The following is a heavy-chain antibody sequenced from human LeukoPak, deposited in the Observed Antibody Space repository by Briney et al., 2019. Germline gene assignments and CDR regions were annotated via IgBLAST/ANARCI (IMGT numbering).Heavy chain of an antibody. J-gene: IGHJ5*02. D-gene: IGHD6-19*01. CDR3: AGGFRAAGTNGFDP. CDR2: ISYDGSNK. CDR1: GFTFSSYA. Sequence: GRSLRLSCAASGFTFSSYAMHWVRQAPGKGLEWVAVISYDGSNKYYADSVKGRFTISRDNSKNTLYLQMNSLRAEDTAVYYCAGGFRAAGTNGFDPWGQGTLVTVSS. V-gene: IGHV3-30-3*01.